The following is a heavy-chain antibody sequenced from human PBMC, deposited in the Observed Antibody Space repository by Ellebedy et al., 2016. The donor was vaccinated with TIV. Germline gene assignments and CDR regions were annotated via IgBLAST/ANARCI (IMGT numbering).Heavy chain of an antibody. V-gene: IGHV4-38-2*02. CDR2: IYHSGST. CDR1: GYSISSGYY. J-gene: IGHJ4*02. CDR3: ARVGYCSSTSCSYFDY. D-gene: IGHD2-2*03. Sequence: GSLRLXCTVSGYSISSGYYWGWIRQPPGKGLEWIGSIYHSGSTYYNPSLKSRVTISVDTSKNQFSLKLSSVTAADTAVYYCARVGYCSSTSCSYFDYWGQGTLVTVSS.